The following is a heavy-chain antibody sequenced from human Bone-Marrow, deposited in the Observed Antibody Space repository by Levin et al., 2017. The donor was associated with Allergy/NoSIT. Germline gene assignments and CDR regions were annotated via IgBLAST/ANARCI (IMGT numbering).Heavy chain of an antibody. V-gene: IGHV4-31*01. Sequence: PSQTLSLPCTVSCGSIRSAGYHWTWIRQYPGKGLEWIVYVSYRGSTYFNPSLKSLLAMSIDTSEQHFSLNLTSVSAADTAIYYCARLDGYSFDYWGQGALVTVSS. D-gene: IGHD1-1*01. J-gene: IGHJ4*02. CDR1: CGSIRSAGYH. CDR2: VSYRGST. CDR3: ARLDGYSFDY.